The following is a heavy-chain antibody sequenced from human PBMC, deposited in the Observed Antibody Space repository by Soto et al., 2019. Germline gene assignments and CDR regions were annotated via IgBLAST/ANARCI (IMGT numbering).Heavy chain of an antibody. V-gene: IGHV3-21*01. CDR3: ARAGLELRYYYYGMDV. Sequence: PGGSLRLSCAASGFTFSSYSMNWVRQAPGKGLEWVPSISSSSSYIYYADSVKGRFTISRDNAKNSLYLQMNSLRAEDTAVYYCARAGLELRYYYYGMDVWGQGTTVTVSS. CDR1: GFTFSSYS. CDR2: ISSSSSYI. D-gene: IGHD1-7*01. J-gene: IGHJ6*02.